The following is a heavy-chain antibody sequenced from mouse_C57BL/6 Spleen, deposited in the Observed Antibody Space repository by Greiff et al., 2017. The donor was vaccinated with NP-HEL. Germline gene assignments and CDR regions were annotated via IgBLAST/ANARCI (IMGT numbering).Heavy chain of an antibody. J-gene: IGHJ3*01. V-gene: IGHV5-15*01. Sequence: DVQLVESGGGLVQPGGSLKLSCAASGFTFSDYGMAWVRQAPRKGPEWVAFISNLAYSIYYADTVTGRFTISRENAKNTLYLEMSSLRSEDTAMYYCARAGYDYSFAYWGQGTLVTVSA. D-gene: IGHD2-4*01. CDR1: GFTFSDYG. CDR2: ISNLAYSI. CDR3: ARAGYDYSFAY.